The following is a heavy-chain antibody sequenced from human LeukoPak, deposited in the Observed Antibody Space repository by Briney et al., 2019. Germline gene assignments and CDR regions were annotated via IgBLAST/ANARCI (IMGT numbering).Heavy chain of an antibody. Sequence: ASVKVSCKASGYTFTGYYIHWVRQAPGQGLEWIGKINPSGGSTSYAPNFQGRVTMTRDTSTSTVYMELSSLRSEDTAVYYCARTIVDGGTNYWGQGTQVTVSS. V-gene: IGHV1-46*01. CDR3: ARTIVDGGTNY. CDR1: GYTFTGYY. J-gene: IGHJ4*02. CDR2: INPSGGST. D-gene: IGHD2-15*01.